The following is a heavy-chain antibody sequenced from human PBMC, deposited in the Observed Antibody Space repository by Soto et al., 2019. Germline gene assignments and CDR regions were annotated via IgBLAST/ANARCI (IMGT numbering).Heavy chain of an antibody. Sequence: QVQLVQSGAEVKKPGSSVKVSCKASGGTFSSYTISWVRQAPGQGLEWMGRSIPILGIANYAQKFQGRVTITADKSTSRAYMELSSLRSEDTAVYYCARGGIVVVVAADDYYGMYVWGQGTTVTVSS. CDR2: SIPILGIA. CDR3: ARGGIVVVVAADDYYGMYV. D-gene: IGHD2-15*01. J-gene: IGHJ6*02. CDR1: GGTFSSYT. V-gene: IGHV1-69*02.